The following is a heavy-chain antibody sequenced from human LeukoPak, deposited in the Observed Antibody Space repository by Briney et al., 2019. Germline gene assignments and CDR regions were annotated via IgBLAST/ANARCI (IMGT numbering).Heavy chain of an antibody. V-gene: IGHV1-69*04. J-gene: IGHJ4*02. CDR3: ARGGRDNWNLRD. CDR2: IIPILGIA. CDR1: GGTFSSYA. Sequence: SVKVSCKASGGTFSSYAISWVRQAPGQGLEWMGRIIPILGIANYAQKFQGRVTITADKSTSTAYMELSSLRSEDTAVYFCARGGRDNWNLRDWGQGTLVTVSS. D-gene: IGHD1-20*01.